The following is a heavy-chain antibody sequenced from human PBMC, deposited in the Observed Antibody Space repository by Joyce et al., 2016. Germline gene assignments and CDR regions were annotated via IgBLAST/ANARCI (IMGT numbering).Heavy chain of an antibody. Sequence: QVRLVESGGGVVQPGRSLRLSCAASGFTFSNYGMHWVRQAPGKGLQWGSVITNNASEKYYVDSVKGRFTISRDNSRNTLYLQMNSLRAEDTAIYYCAKNMRSGWYGGFDFWGQGILVTVSS. CDR2: ITNNASEK. CDR3: AKNMRSGWYGGFDF. V-gene: IGHV3-30*18. D-gene: IGHD6-19*01. J-gene: IGHJ4*02. CDR1: GFTFSNYG.